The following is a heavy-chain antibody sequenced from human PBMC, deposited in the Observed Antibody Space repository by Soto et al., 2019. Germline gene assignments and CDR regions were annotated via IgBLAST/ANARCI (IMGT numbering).Heavy chain of an antibody. D-gene: IGHD6-13*01. CDR1: GYTFTSYY. CDR3: ARTVGRAAAAYNFDY. J-gene: IGHJ4*02. V-gene: IGHV1-46*01. CDR2: INPSGGST. Sequence: ASVKVSCKASGYTFTSYYMHWVRQAPGQGLEWMGIINPSGGSTSYAQKFQGRVTMTRDTSTSTVYMELSSLRSEDTAVYYCARTVGRAAAAYNFDYWGQGTLVTVSS.